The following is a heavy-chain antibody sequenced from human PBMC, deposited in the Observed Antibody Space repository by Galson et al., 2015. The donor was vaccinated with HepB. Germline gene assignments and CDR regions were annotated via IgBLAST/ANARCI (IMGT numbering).Heavy chain of an antibody. V-gene: IGHV3-21*01. CDR1: GFTFSTYS. CDR3: ARSPNWFDAFDI. D-gene: IGHD7-27*01. CDR2: ISGSSTYI. Sequence: SLRLSCAASGFTFSTYSMSWVRQAPGKGLEWVSSISGSSTYIYYADSMKGRFTISRDNAQNSLYLQMDTLRAEDTAVYYCARSPNWFDAFDIWGQGTMVAVSS. J-gene: IGHJ3*02.